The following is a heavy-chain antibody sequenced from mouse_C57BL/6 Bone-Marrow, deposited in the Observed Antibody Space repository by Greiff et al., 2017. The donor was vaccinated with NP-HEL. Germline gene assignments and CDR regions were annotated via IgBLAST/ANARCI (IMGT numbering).Heavy chain of an antibody. Sequence: VQLQQPGAELVRPGSSVKLSCKASGYTFTSYWMDWVQQRPGHGLEWIGNIYPSDSITHYNQKFKDKATLTVDTSSSTAYMQLSSLTSEDSAVYYCARGDYYGSSWGQGTLVTVSA. D-gene: IGHD1-1*01. CDR1: GYTFTSYW. CDR3: ARGDYYGSS. V-gene: IGHV1-61*01. J-gene: IGHJ3*01. CDR2: IYPSDSIT.